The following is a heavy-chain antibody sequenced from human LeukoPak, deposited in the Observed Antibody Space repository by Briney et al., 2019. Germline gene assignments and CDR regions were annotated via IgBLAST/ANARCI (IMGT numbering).Heavy chain of an antibody. Sequence: TGGSLRLSCVASGFTVSSNYMTWVRQAPGKGLEWVSEIYSGGNTYYADSVRGRFTIFRDNSKNIVYLQMSSLRVEDTAVYYCARAKRETGHFDYWGQGTLVTVSS. CDR1: GFTVSSNY. CDR2: IYSGGNT. V-gene: IGHV3-66*01. J-gene: IGHJ4*02. CDR3: ARAKRETGHFDY.